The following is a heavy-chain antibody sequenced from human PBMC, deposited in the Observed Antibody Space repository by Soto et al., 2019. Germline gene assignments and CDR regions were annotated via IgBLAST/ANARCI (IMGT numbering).Heavy chain of an antibody. CDR1: GGSFSGYY. CDR2: INHSGST. V-gene: IGHV4-34*01. Sequence: SETLSLTCAVYGGSFSGYYWSWIRQPPGKGLEWIGEINHSGSTNYNPSLKSRVTISVDTSKNQCSLKLSSVTAADTAVYYCARLGYCSGGSCYPTYDYWGQGTLVTVSS. J-gene: IGHJ4*02. D-gene: IGHD2-15*01. CDR3: ARLGYCSGGSCYPTYDY.